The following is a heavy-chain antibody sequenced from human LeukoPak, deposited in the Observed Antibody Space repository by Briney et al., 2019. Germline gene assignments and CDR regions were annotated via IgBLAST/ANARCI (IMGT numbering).Heavy chain of an antibody. CDR1: GYTFTSYG. CDR2: ISAYNGNT. CDR3: ARARLPYSGYDHWGYFDY. D-gene: IGHD5-12*01. V-gene: IGHV1-18*01. J-gene: IGHJ4*02. Sequence: ASVKVSCKASGYTFTSYGISWVRQAPGQGLEWMGWISAYNGNTNYAQKLQGRVTMTTDTSTSTAYMELRSLRSDDTAVYYCARARLPYSGYDHWGYFDYRGQGTLVTVSS.